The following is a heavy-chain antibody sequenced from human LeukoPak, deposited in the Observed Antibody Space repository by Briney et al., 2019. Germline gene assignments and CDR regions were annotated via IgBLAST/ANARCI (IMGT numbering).Heavy chain of an antibody. CDR2: IYPGDSDT. CDR1: GYSFTTHW. CDR3: AREGGVVAGISSPWFQH. V-gene: IGHV5-51*01. Sequence: GESLKIPCKGSGYSFTTHWIGWVRQMPGKGLEWMGVIYPGDSDTRYNPSFQGQVTISADKSISTAYLQWSSLKASDTAMYYCAREGGVVAGISSPWFQHWGQGTLVTVSS. J-gene: IGHJ1*01. D-gene: IGHD6-19*01.